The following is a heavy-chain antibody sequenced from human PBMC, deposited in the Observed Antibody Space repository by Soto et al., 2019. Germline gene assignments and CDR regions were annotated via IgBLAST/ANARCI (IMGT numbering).Heavy chain of an antibody. J-gene: IGHJ6*02. CDR3: AIVDCTSCYSYYYYGMDV. CDR2: ISAYNGNT. D-gene: IGHD2-2*01. Sequence: ASVKVSCKASGYIFTSYGISWLRQAPGQGLEWMGWISAYNGNTNYAQKLQGRVTMTTDTSTSTAYMELRSLRSDDTAVYYCAIVDCTSCYSYYYYGMDVWGQGTTVTVSS. CDR1: GYIFTSYG. V-gene: IGHV1-18*04.